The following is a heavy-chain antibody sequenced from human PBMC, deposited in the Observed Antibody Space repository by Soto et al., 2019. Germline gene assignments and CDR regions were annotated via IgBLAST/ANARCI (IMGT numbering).Heavy chain of an antibody. V-gene: IGHV3-7*01. CDR3: ARTMTARTDDY. D-gene: IGHD3-22*01. CDR1: GFTFSSYW. CDR2: INPDGSEK. J-gene: IGHJ4*02. Sequence: EVHLVESGGGLVLPGGSLRLSCAASGFTFSSYWMSWVRQTPGKGLEWVGNINPDGSEKYYVDSVRGRFTISRDNAANSLYLQINSLRAEDTAVYYCARTMTARTDDYWGQGTLVTVSS.